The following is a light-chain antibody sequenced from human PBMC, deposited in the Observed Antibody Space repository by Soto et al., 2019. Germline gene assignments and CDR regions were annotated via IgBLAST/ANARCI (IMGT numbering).Light chain of an antibody. CDR2: DAS. Sequence: DIQMTQSPSTLSASVGDRVTITCRARQSISSWLAWYQQKPGKAPKLLIYDASNLESGVPSRFSGSGSGTDFTLTISSLQPDDFATYYCQQFSTFYSFGQGTKLEMK. CDR3: QQFSTFYS. V-gene: IGKV1-5*01. CDR1: QSISSW. J-gene: IGKJ2*03.